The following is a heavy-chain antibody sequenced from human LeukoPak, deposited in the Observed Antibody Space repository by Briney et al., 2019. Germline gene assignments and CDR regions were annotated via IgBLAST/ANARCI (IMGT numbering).Heavy chain of an antibody. Sequence: GGSLRLSCAVSGFNFHAYWMHWVRQPPGKGLVWVSRINMDGSRTSHADSVKGRFTISRDNAKNTLYLQMDSLRAEDTAVYYCARDTDSSGYYGGSHYWGQGTLVTVSS. D-gene: IGHD3-22*01. CDR1: GFNFHAYW. CDR2: INMDGSRT. V-gene: IGHV3-74*01. J-gene: IGHJ4*02. CDR3: ARDTDSSGYYGGSHY.